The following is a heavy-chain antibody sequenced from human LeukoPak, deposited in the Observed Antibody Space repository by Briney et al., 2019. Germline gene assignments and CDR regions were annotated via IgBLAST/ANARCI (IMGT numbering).Heavy chain of an antibody. D-gene: IGHD2-2*01. CDR3: ARRRLGCCSSTSCHNWFDP. CDR1: GYSFTSYW. CDR2: IYPGDSDT. V-gene: IGHV5-51*01. Sequence: GESLKISCKGSGYSFTSYWIGWVRQMPGKGLEWMGIIYPGDSDTRYSPSFQGQVTISADKSISTAYLQWSSLKASDTAMYYCARRRLGCCSSTSCHNWFDPWGQGTLVTVSS. J-gene: IGHJ5*02.